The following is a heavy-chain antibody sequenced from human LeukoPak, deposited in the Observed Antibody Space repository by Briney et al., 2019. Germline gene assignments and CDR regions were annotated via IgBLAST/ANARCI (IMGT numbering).Heavy chain of an antibody. D-gene: IGHD3-16*01. CDR2: IYYSGST. CDR3: ARGGRLHAFDI. J-gene: IGHJ3*02. Sequence: SETLSLTCTVSGGSISSSSYYWGWIRQPPGKGLEWIGSIYYSGSTYYNPSLKSRVTISVDTSKNQFSLKLSSVTAADTAVYYCARGGRLHAFDIWGQGTMVIVSS. V-gene: IGHV4-39*01. CDR1: GGSISSSSYY.